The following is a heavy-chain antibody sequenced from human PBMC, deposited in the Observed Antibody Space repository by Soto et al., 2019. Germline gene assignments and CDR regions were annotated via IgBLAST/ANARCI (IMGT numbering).Heavy chain of an antibody. J-gene: IGHJ6*02. CDR2: IIPIFGTA. CDR3: AREGYCSRTSCYTTTHLAYYYCMDV. Sequence: QVQLVQSGAEVKKPGSSVKVSCKASGGTFSSYAISWVRQAPGQGLEWMGGIIPIFGTADYAQKFQGRVTITADESTSTAYVELSSLRSEDTAVYYCAREGYCSRTSCYTTTHLAYYYCMDVCGQGTTVTVSS. V-gene: IGHV1-69*01. CDR1: GGTFSSYA. D-gene: IGHD2-2*02.